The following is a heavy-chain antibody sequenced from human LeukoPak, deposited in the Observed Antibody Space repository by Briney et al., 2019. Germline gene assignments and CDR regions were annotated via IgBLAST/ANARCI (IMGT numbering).Heavy chain of an antibody. V-gene: IGHV4-34*01. J-gene: IGHJ6*02. CDR2: INHSGST. CDR1: GGSFSGYY. CDR3: ASEGRQQLVDYYYYYGMDV. D-gene: IGHD6-13*01. Sequence: SETLSLTCAVYGGSFSGYYWSWIRQPPGKGLEWIGEINHSGSTNYNPSLKSRVTISVDTSKNQFSLKLSSVTAADTAVYYCASEGRQQLVDYYYYYGMDVWGQGTTVTVSS.